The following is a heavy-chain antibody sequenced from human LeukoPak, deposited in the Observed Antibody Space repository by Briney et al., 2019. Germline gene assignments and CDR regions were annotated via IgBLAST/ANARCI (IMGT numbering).Heavy chain of an antibody. CDR1: GFTFDDYA. D-gene: IGHD3-10*01. J-gene: IGHJ4*02. CDR2: ISWNSGSI. V-gene: IGHV3-9*01. CDR3: AREGSVVY. Sequence: GRSLRLSCAASGFTFDDYAMHWVRQAPGKGLEWVSGISWNSGSIGYADSVKGRFTISRDNSKNTLYLQMNSLRAEDTAVYYCAREGSVVYWGQGTLVTVSS.